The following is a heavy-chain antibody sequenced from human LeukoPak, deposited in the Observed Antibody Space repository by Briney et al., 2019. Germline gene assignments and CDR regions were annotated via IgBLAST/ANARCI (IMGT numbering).Heavy chain of an antibody. CDR1: GFTINNYG. D-gene: IGHD2-2*01. Sequence: GRSLRLSCADSGFTINNYGMHSVRQAPGRRLGWVLVMSFDGSNKYYADSVKGRFTISRDNSRNTLYLQMSRLRVEGTAVYYCTSICSSSSCYLDYWGQGTLVTVSS. CDR3: TSICSSSSCYLDY. V-gene: IGHV3-30*03. J-gene: IGHJ4*02. CDR2: MSFDGSNK.